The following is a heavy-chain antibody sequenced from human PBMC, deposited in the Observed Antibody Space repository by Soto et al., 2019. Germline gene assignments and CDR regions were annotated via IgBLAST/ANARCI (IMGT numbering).Heavy chain of an antibody. J-gene: IGHJ6*02. Sequence: GESLKISFKGSGYSFTSYLISWVRQMPGKGPEWMGRIDPSDSYTNYSPSFQGHVTISADKSISTAYLQWSSLKASDTAMYYCARARTPMDVWGQWTTVTLCS. V-gene: IGHV5-10-1*01. CDR1: GYSFTSYL. CDR3: ARARTPMDV. D-gene: IGHD1-1*01. CDR2: IDPSDSYT.